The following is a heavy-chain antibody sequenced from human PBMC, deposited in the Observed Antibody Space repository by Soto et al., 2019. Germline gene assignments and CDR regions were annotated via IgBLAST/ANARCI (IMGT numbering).Heavy chain of an antibody. CDR3: ATSFRYFDN. V-gene: IGHV3-23*01. CDR2: ISGTASRT. J-gene: IGHJ4*02. CDR1: GLTPTTTP. D-gene: IGHD3-9*01. Sequence: EVQLLESGGGLVLPGGSLRLSCAGSGLTPTTTPLSWVRQPPGKGLEWVTTISGTASRTFYVDSVKGRFFISRDNSKNTVTLKVKNLTLDDTAVYYCATSFRYFDNWGQGTRVTVSS.